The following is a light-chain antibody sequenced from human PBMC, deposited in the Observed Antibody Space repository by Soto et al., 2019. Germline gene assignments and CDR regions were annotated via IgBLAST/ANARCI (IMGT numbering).Light chain of an antibody. CDR3: QQRSNWPPD. J-gene: IGKJ5*01. Sequence: EIVMTQLPATLSVSPGERATLSCRASQSVSSYLAWYQQKPGQAPRLLIYDASNRATGIPARFSGSGSGTDFTLTISSLEPEDFAVYYCQQRSNWPPDFGQGTRLEIK. CDR1: QSVSSY. CDR2: DAS. V-gene: IGKV3-11*01.